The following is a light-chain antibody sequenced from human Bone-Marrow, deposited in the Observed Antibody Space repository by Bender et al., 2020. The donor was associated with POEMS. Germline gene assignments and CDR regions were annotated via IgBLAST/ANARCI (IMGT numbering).Light chain of an antibody. CDR1: SSDVGGYNF. CDR3: SSYAGSNTWV. V-gene: IGLV2-23*01. Sequence: QSALTQPPSASGSPGQSVTISCTGTSSDVGGYNFVSWYQQHPGKAPKLMIYEGNERPSGVSNRFSGSNSGNTASLTISGLQAEDEADYCCSSYAGSNTWVFGGGTKLAVL. CDR2: EGN. J-gene: IGLJ3*02.